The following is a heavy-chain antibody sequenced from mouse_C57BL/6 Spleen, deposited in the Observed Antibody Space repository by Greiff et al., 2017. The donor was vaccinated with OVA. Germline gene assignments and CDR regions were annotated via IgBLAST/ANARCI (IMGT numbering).Heavy chain of an antibody. CDR3: ARKVATTDY. J-gene: IGHJ2*01. CDR2: IDPSDSYT. D-gene: IGHD1-1*01. CDR1: GYTFTSYW. V-gene: IGHV1-50*01. Sequence: VQLQQPGAELVKPGASVKLSCKASGYTFTSYWMQWVKQRPGQGLEWIGEIDPSDSYTNYNQKFKGKATLTVDTSSSTAYMQLSSLTSEDSAVYYCARKVATTDYWGKGTTLTVSS.